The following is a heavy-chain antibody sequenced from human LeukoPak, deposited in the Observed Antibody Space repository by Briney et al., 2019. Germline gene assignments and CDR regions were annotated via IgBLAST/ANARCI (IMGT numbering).Heavy chain of an antibody. CDR1: GFTFSSYA. V-gene: IGHV3-23*01. Sequence: PGGSLRLSCAASGFTFSSYAMSWVRQAPGKGLEWVSAISGSGGSTYYADSVKGRFTISRDNSKNTLYLQMNCLRAEDTALYYCAKGGSSGGSWTFDYWGQGTLVTVSS. CDR2: ISGSGGST. CDR3: AKGGSSGGSWTFDY. D-gene: IGHD2-15*01. J-gene: IGHJ4*02.